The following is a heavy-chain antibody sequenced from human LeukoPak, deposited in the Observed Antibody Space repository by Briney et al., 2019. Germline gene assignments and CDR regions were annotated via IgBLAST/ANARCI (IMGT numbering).Heavy chain of an antibody. Sequence: SETLSLTCTVSGGSISSSSYYWSWIRQPAGKGLEWIGRIYTSGSTNYNPSLKSRVTISVDTSKNQFSLKLSSVTAADTAVYYCARSPAGYSSSWYSRWFDPWGQGTLVTVSS. CDR3: ARSPAGYSSSWYSRWFDP. CDR2: IYTSGST. J-gene: IGHJ5*02. D-gene: IGHD6-13*01. V-gene: IGHV4-61*02. CDR1: GGSISSSSYY.